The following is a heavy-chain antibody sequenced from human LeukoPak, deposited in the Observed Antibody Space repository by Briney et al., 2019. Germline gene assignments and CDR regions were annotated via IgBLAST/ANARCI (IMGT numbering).Heavy chain of an antibody. D-gene: IGHD3-16*01. J-gene: IGHJ4*02. CDR3: ARSPFYDYVWGSYPPSDY. V-gene: IGHV1-2*02. CDR1: GCTFTGYY. Sequence: GASVKVSCKASGCTFTGYYMHWVRQAPGQGLEWMGWINPNSGGTNYAQKLQGRVTMTRDTSISTAYMELSRLRSDDTAVYYCARSPFYDYVWGSYPPSDYWGQGTLVAVSS. CDR2: INPNSGGT.